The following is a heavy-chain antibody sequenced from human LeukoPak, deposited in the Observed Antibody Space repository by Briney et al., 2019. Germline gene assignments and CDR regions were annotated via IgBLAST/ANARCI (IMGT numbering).Heavy chain of an antibody. CDR2: IYYSGNT. D-gene: IGHD1-26*01. Sequence: SETLSLTCTVSGGSIISYYWTWIRQSPGKGLEWIGFIYYSGNTNYNPSLKSRVTISVDTSRNQFSLKLNSVTTADTAVYYCARGRSYYTYWGQGTLVTVSS. J-gene: IGHJ4*02. V-gene: IGHV4-59*01. CDR1: GGSIISYY. CDR3: ARGRSYYTY.